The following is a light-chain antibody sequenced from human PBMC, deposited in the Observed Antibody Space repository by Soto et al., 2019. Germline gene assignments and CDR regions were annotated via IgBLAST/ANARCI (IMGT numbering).Light chain of an antibody. CDR1: GSNIGAGYE. CDR3: QSEDSSRSGSVV. V-gene: IGLV1-40*01. CDR2: SNN. J-gene: IGLJ2*01. Sequence: QSVLTQPPSVSGAPGQRVSISRTGSGSNIGAGYEVHWYQQLPGTAPKLLITSNNNRPSGVPDRFSGSASETSASLAITGLQAEDEADYYCQSEDSSRSGSVVFGGGTKVTVL.